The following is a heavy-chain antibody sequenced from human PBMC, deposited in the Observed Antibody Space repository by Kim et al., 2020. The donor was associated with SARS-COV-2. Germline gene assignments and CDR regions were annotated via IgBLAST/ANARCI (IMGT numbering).Heavy chain of an antibody. CDR3: ARILGDSSSWYYDYYYGMDV. CDR2: ISAYNGNT. Sequence: ASVKVSCKASGYTFTSYGISWVRQAPGQGLEWMGWISAYNGNTNYAQKLQGRVTMTTDTSTSTAYMELRSLRSDDTAVYYCARILGDSSSWYYDYYYGMDVWGQGTTVTVSS. CDR1: GYTFTSYG. V-gene: IGHV1-18*01. D-gene: IGHD6-13*01. J-gene: IGHJ6*02.